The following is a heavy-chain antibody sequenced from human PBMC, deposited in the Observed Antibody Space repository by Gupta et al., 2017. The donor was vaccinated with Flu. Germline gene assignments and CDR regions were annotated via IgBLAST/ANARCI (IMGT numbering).Heavy chain of an antibody. CDR3: AKDGGDYSSSPLDY. CDR2: ISWNSGSI. CDR1: GFTFDDYA. V-gene: IGHV3-9*01. Sequence: EVQLVESGGGLVQPGRSLRLSCAASGFTFDDYAMHWVRQAPGKGLEWVSGISWNSGSIGYADSVKGRFTISRDNAKNSLYLQMNSLRAEDTALYYWAKDGGDYSSSPLDYWGQGTLVTVSS. J-gene: IGHJ4*02. D-gene: IGHD6-6*01.